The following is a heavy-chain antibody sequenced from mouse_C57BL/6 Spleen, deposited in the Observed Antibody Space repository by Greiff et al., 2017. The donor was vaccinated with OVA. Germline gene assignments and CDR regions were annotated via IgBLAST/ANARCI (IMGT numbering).Heavy chain of an antibody. CDR1: GYTFTSYW. V-gene: IGHV1-59*01. D-gene: IGHD3-3*01. J-gene: IGHJ4*01. CDR3: AGPYWHDYAMDY. CDR2: IDPSDSYT. Sequence: QVQLQQPGAELVRPGTSVKLSCKASGYTFTSYWMHWVKQRPGQGLEWIGVIDPSDSYTNYNQKFKGKATLTVDTSSSTAYMQLSSLTSEDSAVYYCAGPYWHDYAMDYWGQGTSVTVSS.